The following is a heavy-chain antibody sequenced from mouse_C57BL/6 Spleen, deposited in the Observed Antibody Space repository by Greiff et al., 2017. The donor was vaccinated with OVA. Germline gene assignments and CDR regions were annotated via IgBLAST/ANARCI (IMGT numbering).Heavy chain of an antibody. Sequence: VQLQQSGPELVKPGASVKISCKASGYTFTDYYMNWVKQSHGKSLEWIGDINPNNGGTSYNQKFKGKATLTVDKSCSTAYLELRSLTPEDPAVDYEGRGGEWCWKVGGTGTTVTV. CDR1: GYTFTDYY. J-gene: IGHJ1*03. V-gene: IGHV1-26*01. CDR3: GRGGEWCWKV. CDR2: INPNNGGT. D-gene: IGHD1-3*01.